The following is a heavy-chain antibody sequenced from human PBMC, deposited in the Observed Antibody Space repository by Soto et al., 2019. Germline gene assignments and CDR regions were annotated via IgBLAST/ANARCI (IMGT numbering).Heavy chain of an antibody. V-gene: IGHV3-30-3*01. CDR2: ISYDGSNK. J-gene: IGHJ4*02. D-gene: IGHD2-15*01. CDR3: ARDDNWRGYCSGGSCYPFDY. CDR1: GFTFSSYA. Sequence: QVQLVESGGGVVQPGRSLRLSCAASGFTFSSYAMHWVRQAPGKGLEWVAVISYDGSNKYYADSVKGRFTISRDNSKSTLYLQMNSLRAEDTAVYYCARDDNWRGYCSGGSCYPFDYWGQGTLVTVSS.